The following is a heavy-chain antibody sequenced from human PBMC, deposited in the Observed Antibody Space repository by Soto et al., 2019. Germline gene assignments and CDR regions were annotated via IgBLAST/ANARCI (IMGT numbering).Heavy chain of an antibody. D-gene: IGHD2-15*01. J-gene: IGHJ4*02. CDR2: IIPMFDTP. Sequence: QVQLVQSGAEVKKPGSSVKVSCKASGGTFSSDSFSWVRQAPGQGLEWMGGIIPMFDTPIYAKKCQDRVTITADESTSTAYRQLSSLRSGDTAVYYCARSGGLDRDFNYWGQGSLVTVSS. CDR1: GGTFSSDS. CDR3: ARSGGLDRDFNY. V-gene: IGHV1-69*12.